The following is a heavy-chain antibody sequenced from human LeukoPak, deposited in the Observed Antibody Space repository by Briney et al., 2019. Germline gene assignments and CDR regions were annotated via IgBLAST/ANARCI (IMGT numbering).Heavy chain of an antibody. D-gene: IGHD6-19*01. CDR3: AKEEGSGWYDNWFDP. V-gene: IGHV3-20*04. CDR2: VTPNGGTP. J-gene: IGHJ5*02. CDR1: GFTFSDHG. Sequence: GGSLRLSCAAAGFTFSDHGMNWVRQTPGKGLEWVSGVTPNGGTPGYADSVKGRFTISRDNSKNTLYLQMNSLRAEDTAVYYCAKEEGSGWYDNWFDPWGQGTLVTVSS.